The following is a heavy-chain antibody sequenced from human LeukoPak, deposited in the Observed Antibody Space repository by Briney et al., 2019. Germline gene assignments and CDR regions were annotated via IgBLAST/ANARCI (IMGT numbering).Heavy chain of an antibody. CDR2: IYYSGST. J-gene: IGHJ4*02. CDR1: GGSISSSSYY. Sequence: SESLSLTCTVSGGSISSSSYYWGWIRQPPGKGLEWIGSIYYSGSTYYNPSLKSRVTISVDTSKNQFSLKLSSVTAADTAVYYCARGGVDIVVVVAATILGNFDYWGQGTLVTVSS. V-gene: IGHV4-39*07. D-gene: IGHD2-15*01. CDR3: ARGGVDIVVVVAATILGNFDY.